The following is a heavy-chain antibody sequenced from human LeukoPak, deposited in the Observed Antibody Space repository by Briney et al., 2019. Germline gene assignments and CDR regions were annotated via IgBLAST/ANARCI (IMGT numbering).Heavy chain of an antibody. D-gene: IGHD3-22*01. Sequence: PGGSLRLSCAASGFTFSSYGMSWGRQAPGKGQEWVSNIKQDGSEKDYVASVKGRCTISRDNAKNTLYFQKNSLRAEDTAVYYCERAGYYYNRSANAYWGQGTLVTVSS. CDR2: IKQDGSEK. CDR1: GFTFSSYG. J-gene: IGHJ4*02. CDR3: ERAGYYYNRSANAY. V-gene: IGHV3-7*05.